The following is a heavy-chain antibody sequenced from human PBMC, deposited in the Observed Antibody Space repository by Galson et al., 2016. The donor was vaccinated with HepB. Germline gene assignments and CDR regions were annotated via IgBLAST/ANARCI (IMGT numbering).Heavy chain of an antibody. CDR3: AKGKGRGTWHTYAFDI. D-gene: IGHD5-24*01. V-gene: IGHV3-7*03. CDR2: INQDGSEK. J-gene: IGHJ3*02. Sequence: SLRLSCAASGFTFSHYWMNWVRQAPGKGLEWVAIINQDGSEKYSVDSLKGRFTISRDNAKNSLYLQMNSLRADDTALYYCAKGKGRGTWHTYAFDIWGQGTMVTVSS. CDR1: GFTFSHYW.